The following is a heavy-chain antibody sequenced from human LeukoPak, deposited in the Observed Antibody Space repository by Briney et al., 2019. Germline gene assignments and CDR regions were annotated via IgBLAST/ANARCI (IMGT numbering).Heavy chain of an antibody. CDR2: ISSSSSTI. CDR1: GFTFSSYS. V-gene: IGHV3-48*04. CDR3: ARADRGYFDY. J-gene: IGHJ4*02. Sequence: GGSLRLSCAASGFTFSSYSMNWVRQAPGKGLEWVSYISSSSSTIYYADSEKGRFTISRDNAKNSLYLQMNSLRAEDTAVYYCARADRGYFDYWGQGTLVTVSS.